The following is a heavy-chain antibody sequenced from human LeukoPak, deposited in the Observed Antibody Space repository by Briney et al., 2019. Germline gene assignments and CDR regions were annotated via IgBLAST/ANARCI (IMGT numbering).Heavy chain of an antibody. D-gene: IGHD1-26*01. CDR3: ARYSGSYYFDY. V-gene: IGHV4-30-2*01. CDR1: GGSISSGGYY. Sequence: SETLSLTCTVSGGSISSGGYYWSWIRQPPGEGLEWIGYIYHSGSTYYNPSLKSRVTISVDRSKNQFSLKLSSMTAADTAVYYCARYSGSYYFDYWGQGTLVTVSS. J-gene: IGHJ4*02. CDR2: IYHSGST.